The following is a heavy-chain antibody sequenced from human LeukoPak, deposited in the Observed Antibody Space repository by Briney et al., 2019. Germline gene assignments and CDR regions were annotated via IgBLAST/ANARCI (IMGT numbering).Heavy chain of an antibody. V-gene: IGHV4-30-4*08. CDR2: IYYSGST. Sequence: SETLSLTCTVSGGSINSGDYYWSWIRQLPGKGLEWIGYIYYSGSTYYPPSLRSRVTISVDTSKNQFSLRLSSVTAADTAVYYCARGPEWYYFDYWGQGTLVTVSS. CDR3: ARGPEWYYFDY. D-gene: IGHD3-3*01. J-gene: IGHJ4*02. CDR1: GGSINSGDYY.